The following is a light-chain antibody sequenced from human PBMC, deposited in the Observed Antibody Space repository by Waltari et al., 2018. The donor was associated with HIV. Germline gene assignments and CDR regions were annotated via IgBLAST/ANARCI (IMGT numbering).Light chain of an antibody. V-gene: IGKV1-39*01. CDR1: HSINTF. CDR3: QQSYNTSKT. CDR2: SAS. Sequence: DIQMTQSPSSLSASVGDRVTITCRASHSINTFLNRYQQKPGKAPNLLISSASSLRSGFPSRFSGSGSGTDFTLIISSLQPEDRATYYCQQSYNTSKTFGQGTKIEIK. J-gene: IGKJ1*01.